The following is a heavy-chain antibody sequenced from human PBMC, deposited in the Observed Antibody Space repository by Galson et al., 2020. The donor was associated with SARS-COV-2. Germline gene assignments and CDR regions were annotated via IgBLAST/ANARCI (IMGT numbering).Heavy chain of an antibody. CDR3: ARVGAGTTNDYYYGMDV. J-gene: IGHJ6*02. Sequence: GGSLRLSCAASGFTFSSYAMPWVRQAPGKGLEWVAVISYDGSNKYYADSVKGRFTISRDNSKNTLYLQMNSLRAEDTAVYYCARVGAGTTNDYYYGMDVWGQGTTVTVSS. D-gene: IGHD1-1*01. CDR1: GFTFSSYA. V-gene: IGHV3-30-3*01. CDR2: ISYDGSNK.